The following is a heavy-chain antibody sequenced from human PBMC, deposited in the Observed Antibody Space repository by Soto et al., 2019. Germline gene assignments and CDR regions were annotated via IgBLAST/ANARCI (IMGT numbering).Heavy chain of an antibody. J-gene: IGHJ4*02. Sequence: GASVKVSCKASGGTFSSYAISWVRQAPGQGLEWMGGIIPIFGTANYAQKFQGRVTITADESTSTAYMELSSLRSEDTAVYYCARDTTPHYYYDSSGYLGLWGQGTLVTVSS. D-gene: IGHD3-22*01. V-gene: IGHV1-69*13. CDR2: IIPIFGTA. CDR1: GGTFSSYA. CDR3: ARDTTPHYYYDSSGYLGL.